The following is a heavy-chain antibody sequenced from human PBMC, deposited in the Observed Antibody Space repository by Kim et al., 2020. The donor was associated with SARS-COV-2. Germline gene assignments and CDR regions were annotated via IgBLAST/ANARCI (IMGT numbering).Heavy chain of an antibody. J-gene: IGHJ6*02. CDR1: GFTFSSYE. V-gene: IGHV3-48*03. D-gene: IGHD4-17*01. CDR2: ISSSGSTI. Sequence: GGSLRLSCAASGFTFSSYEMNWVRQAPGKGLEWVSYISSSGSTIYYADSVKGRFTISRDNAKNSLYLQMNSLRAEDTAVYYCARCPDDYGDYTTLGMDVWGQGTTVTVSS. CDR3: ARCPDDYGDYTTLGMDV.